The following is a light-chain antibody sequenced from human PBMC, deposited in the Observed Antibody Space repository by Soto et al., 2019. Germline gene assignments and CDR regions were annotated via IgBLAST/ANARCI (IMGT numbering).Light chain of an antibody. Sequence: SLLTQPSPLAGAPGPSITSFLPGNHGDVGGYNYVSWYQQHPGKAPKLMIYDVSNRPSGVSNRFSGSKSGNTASLTISGLQAEDEADYYCSSYTSSSTDFGTGTRSPS. CDR1: HGDVGGYNY. V-gene: IGLV2-14*01. CDR3: SSYTSSSTD. J-gene: IGLJ1*01. CDR2: DVS.